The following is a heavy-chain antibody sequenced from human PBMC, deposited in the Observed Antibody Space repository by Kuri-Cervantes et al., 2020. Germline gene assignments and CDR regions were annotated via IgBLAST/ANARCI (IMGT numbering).Heavy chain of an antibody. Sequence: GGSLRLSCAASGLTFHDYTMHWVRQVQGKGLEWVSLTSRDGSSANYAESVKGRFTISRDNSKNSLYLQMNSLRAEDTAVYYCARDGYCSGGSCYSYSAPRYNWFDPWGQGTLVTVSS. CDR1: GLTFHDYT. CDR2: TSRDGSSA. V-gene: IGHV3-43*01. D-gene: IGHD2-15*01. J-gene: IGHJ5*02. CDR3: ARDGYCSGGSCYSYSAPRYNWFDP.